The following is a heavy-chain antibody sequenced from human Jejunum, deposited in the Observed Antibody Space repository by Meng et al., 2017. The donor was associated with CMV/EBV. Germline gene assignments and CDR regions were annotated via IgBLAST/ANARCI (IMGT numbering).Heavy chain of an antibody. D-gene: IGHD1-7*01. CDR1: GFSTYW. V-gene: IGHV3-74*01. CDR3: ARGGNGNFFYYFDY. CDR2: IDSDGSST. J-gene: IGHJ4*02. Sequence: CAAAGFSTYWLHWGRQVPGKGLMGVSGIDSDGSSTTYADSVKGRFTISRDTAKNTLYLQMNSLRVEDTAVYYCARGGNGNFFYYFDYWGQGTLVTVSS.